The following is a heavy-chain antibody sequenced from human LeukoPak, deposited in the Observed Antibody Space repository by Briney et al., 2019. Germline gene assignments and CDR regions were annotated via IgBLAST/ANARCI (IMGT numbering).Heavy chain of an antibody. CDR2: ISHSGNT. CDR3: ARDPTTVVTLPYYFDD. D-gene: IGHD4-23*01. CDR1: GGSFIGSH. V-gene: IGHV4-34*01. Sequence: PSETLSLTCAVSGGSFIGSHWNWIRQPPGKGLEWIGEISHSGNTNYNPSLKSRVTISVDTSKNQFSLKLRSVTAADTAVYYCARDPTTVVTLPYYFDDWGQGTLVTVSS. J-gene: IGHJ4*02.